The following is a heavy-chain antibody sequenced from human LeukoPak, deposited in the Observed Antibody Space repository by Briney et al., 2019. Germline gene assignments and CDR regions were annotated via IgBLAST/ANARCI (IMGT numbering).Heavy chain of an antibody. J-gene: IGHJ6*02. CDR2: INWHGGSA. D-gene: IGHD2-15*01. CDR1: GFTFDDYA. V-gene: IGHV3-20*04. CDR3: ARDKSYCSGGNCYYYYGMDV. Sequence: GGSLRLSCAASGFTFDDYAMNWVRLTPGKGLGWVSGINWHGGSAGYADSVKGRFTISRDNAKNSLYLQMNSLRAEDTALYYCARDKSYCSGGNCYYYYGMDVWGQGTTVTVSS.